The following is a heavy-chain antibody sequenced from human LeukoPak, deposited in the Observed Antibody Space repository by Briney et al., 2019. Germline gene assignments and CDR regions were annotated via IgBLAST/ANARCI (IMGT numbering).Heavy chain of an antibody. CDR1: GGTFSTYA. J-gene: IGHJ6*03. Sequence: GASVKVSCKASGGTFSTYAISWVRQAPGQGLEWMGRIIPFVDITNYAQKFQGRVTIAADKSTSKAYMELSSLRSEDTAVYYCASGYCSSASCYPMYYMDVWGKGTTVTVSS. CDR3: ASGYCSSASCYPMYYMDV. V-gene: IGHV1-69*04. CDR2: IIPFVDIT. D-gene: IGHD2-2*01.